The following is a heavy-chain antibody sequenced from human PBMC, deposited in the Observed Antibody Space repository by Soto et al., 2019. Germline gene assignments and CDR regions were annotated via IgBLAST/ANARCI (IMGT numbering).Heavy chain of an antibody. Sequence: EVQLLESGGGLVQSGGSLILSCAASGFTFRNYAMTWVRHSPGKGLEWVSGISGGGDETYNADSMKGCFIISRDNSKNTLYLQMNSLRAEDTAIYYCVKDGEAYNGVWDYFDHWGQGTLITVSS. D-gene: IGHD3-16*01. CDR2: ISGGGDET. V-gene: IGHV3-23*01. J-gene: IGHJ4*02. CDR1: GFTFRNYA. CDR3: VKDGEAYNGVWDYFDH.